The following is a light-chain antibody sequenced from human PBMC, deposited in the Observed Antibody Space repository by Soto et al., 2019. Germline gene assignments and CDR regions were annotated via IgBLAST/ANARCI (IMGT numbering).Light chain of an antibody. CDR3: QHYNNYPWT. CDR1: QSIRGR. J-gene: IGKJ1*01. V-gene: IGKV1-5*01. Sequence: DIQMTQSPSTLSASVGDSVTITCRASQSIRGRLAWYQQKPGKAPKLLIYDASSLEGWVPSRFSGSGSGTEFTLTISGLQTDDFATYYCQHYNNYPWTFGQGTNVEI. CDR2: DAS.